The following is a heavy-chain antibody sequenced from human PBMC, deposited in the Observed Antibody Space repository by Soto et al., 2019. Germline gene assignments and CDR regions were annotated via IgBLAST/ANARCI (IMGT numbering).Heavy chain of an antibody. J-gene: IGHJ3*02. CDR3: ARHGTDYDFWSGYYSWDAFDI. Sequence: RGSLKISCKGSGYSFTSYWIGWVRQMPGKGLEWMGIIYPGDSDTRYSPSFQGQVTIPADKSISTAYLQWSSLKASDTAMYYCARHGTDYDFWSGYYSWDAFDIWGQGTMVTVSS. V-gene: IGHV5-51*01. CDR1: GYSFTSYW. D-gene: IGHD3-3*01. CDR2: IYPGDSDT.